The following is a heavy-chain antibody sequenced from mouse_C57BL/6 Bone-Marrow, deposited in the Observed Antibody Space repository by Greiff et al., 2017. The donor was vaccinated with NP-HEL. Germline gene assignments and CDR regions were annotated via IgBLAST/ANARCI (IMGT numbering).Heavy chain of an antibody. CDR1: GYTFTSYT. CDR2: INPSSGYT. D-gene: IGHD2-2*01. CDR3: ARKGDYGYDGGVLAY. V-gene: IGHV1-4*01. J-gene: IGHJ2*01. Sequence: VKVVESGAELARPGASVKMSCKASGYTFTSYTMHWVKQRPGQGLEWIGYINPSSGYTKYNQKFKDKATLTADKSSSTAYMQLSSLTSEDSAVYYCARKGDYGYDGGVLAYWGQGTTLTVSS.